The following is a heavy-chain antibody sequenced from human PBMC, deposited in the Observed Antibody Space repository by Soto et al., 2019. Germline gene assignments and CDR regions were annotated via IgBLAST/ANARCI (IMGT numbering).Heavy chain of an antibody. CDR3: AREYYYDSSGIGFDP. Sequence: SETLSLTCTVSGGSISSYYWSWIRQPPGKGLEWIGYIYYSGSTNYNPSLKSRVTISEDRSKNQIYLKLNSVTAADTAVYYCAREYYYDSSGIGFDPWGPGTLVTVSS. D-gene: IGHD3-22*01. V-gene: IGHV4-59*01. CDR1: GGSISSYY. J-gene: IGHJ5*02. CDR2: IYYSGST.